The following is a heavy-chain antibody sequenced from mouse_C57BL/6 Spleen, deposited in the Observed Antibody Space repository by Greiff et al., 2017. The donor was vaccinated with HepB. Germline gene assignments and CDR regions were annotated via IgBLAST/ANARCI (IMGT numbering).Heavy chain of an antibody. CDR2: IDRSDSDT. V-gene: IGHV1-52*01. CDR1: GYTFTSYW. D-gene: IGHD2-2*01. CDR3: ARDGYERDWYFAV. Sequence: QVQLQQPGAELVRPGSSVKLSCKASGYTFTSYWMHWVKQRPIQGLEWIGNIDRSDSDTHYNQKFKDKATLTVDKSSSTAYMQLSSLTSEDSAGYDCARDGYERDWYFAVWGTGTTVTVSS. J-gene: IGHJ1*03.